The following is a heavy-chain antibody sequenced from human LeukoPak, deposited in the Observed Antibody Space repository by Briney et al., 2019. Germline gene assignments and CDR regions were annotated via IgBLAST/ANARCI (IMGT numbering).Heavy chain of an antibody. D-gene: IGHD1-14*01. CDR1: GFTFDDHA. CDR3: AKGLNLYDAFDI. J-gene: IGHJ3*02. Sequence: GRSLRLSCAASGFTFDDHAMHWVRQAPGKGLEWVSGISWNSGSIGYADSVKGRFTISRDNAKNSLYLQMNSLRAEDMALYYCAKGLNLYDAFDIWGQGTMVTASS. CDR2: ISWNSGSI. V-gene: IGHV3-9*03.